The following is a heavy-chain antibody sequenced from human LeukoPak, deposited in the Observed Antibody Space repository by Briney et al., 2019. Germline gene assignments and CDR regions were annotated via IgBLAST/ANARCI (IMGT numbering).Heavy chain of an antibody. Sequence: ASVKVSCKASGYTFIDYYIHWVRLAPGQGPEWMGWVNPHSGGTNYVQKFQGRVTMTRDTSTSTAYMELRSLRSDDTAVYYCAREVTMVRGVIAYYYYMDVWGKGTTVTISS. CDR2: VNPHSGGT. CDR1: GYTFIDYY. D-gene: IGHD3-10*01. V-gene: IGHV1-2*02. J-gene: IGHJ6*03. CDR3: AREVTMVRGVIAYYYYMDV.